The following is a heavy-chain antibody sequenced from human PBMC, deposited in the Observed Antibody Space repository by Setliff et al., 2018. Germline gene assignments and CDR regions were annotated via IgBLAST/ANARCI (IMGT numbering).Heavy chain of an antibody. CDR3: ARDPRSGSYKGFDY. Sequence: GASVKVSCKASGNTFTGYYIHWLRQAPGQGLEWMGCINPNSGDTTFAQKFQGRVTITRDTSNSTDYMDLSRLRSDDTAVYYCARDPRSGSYKGFDYWGQGTLVTVSS. J-gene: IGHJ4*02. V-gene: IGHV1-2*02. D-gene: IGHD1-26*01. CDR1: GNTFTGYY. CDR2: INPNSGDT.